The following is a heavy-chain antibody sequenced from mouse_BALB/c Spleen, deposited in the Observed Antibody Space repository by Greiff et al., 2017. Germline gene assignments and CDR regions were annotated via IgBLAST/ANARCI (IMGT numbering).Heavy chain of an antibody. Sequence: EVMLVESGGGLVQPGGSLRLSCATSGFTFTDYYMSWVRQPPGKALEWLGFIRNKANGYTTEYSASVKGRFTISRDNSQSILYLQMNTLRAEDSATYYCAREIIHYYGSYAMDYWGQGTSVTVSS. D-gene: IGHD1-2*01. J-gene: IGHJ4*01. CDR3: AREIIHYYGSYAMDY. CDR2: IRNKANGYTT. CDR1: GFTFTDYY. V-gene: IGHV7-3*02.